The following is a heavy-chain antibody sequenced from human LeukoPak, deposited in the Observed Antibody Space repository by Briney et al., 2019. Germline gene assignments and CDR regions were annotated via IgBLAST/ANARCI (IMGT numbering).Heavy chain of an antibody. CDR2: ISGSGGST. D-gene: IGHD3-9*01. J-gene: IGHJ4*02. Sequence: QPGGSLRLSCAASGFTFSDYYMSWIRQAPGKGLEWVSAISGSGGSTYYADSVKGRFTISRDNSKNTLYLQMNSLRAEDTAVYYCAKDRDDILTGYYVYWGQGTLVTVSS. CDR3: AKDRDDILTGYYVY. V-gene: IGHV3-23*01. CDR1: GFTFSDYY.